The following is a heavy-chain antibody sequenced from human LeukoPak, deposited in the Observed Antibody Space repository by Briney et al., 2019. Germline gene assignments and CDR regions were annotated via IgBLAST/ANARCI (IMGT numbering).Heavy chain of an antibody. D-gene: IGHD6-13*01. CDR2: INLSGGGT. J-gene: IGHJ4*02. CDR1: GYTFSSYY. CDR3: VGSSVEWQQLARFDY. Sequence: ASVKVSCKASGYTFSSYYMHWVRQAPGQGLEWMGIINLSGGGTSYPQKFQDRVTMPRDTSTSTVYMEMSRLRSEDTAVYYCVGSSVEWQQLARFDYWGQGTLVTVSS. V-gene: IGHV1-46*01.